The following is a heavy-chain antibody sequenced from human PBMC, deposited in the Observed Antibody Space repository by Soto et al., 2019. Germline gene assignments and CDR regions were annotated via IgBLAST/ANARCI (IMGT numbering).Heavy chain of an antibody. CDR3: ARQYSSSSVYYYCMDV. CDR2: IIPILGIA. V-gene: IGHV1-69*02. CDR1: GGTFSSYT. J-gene: IGHJ6*03. Sequence: QVQLVQSGAEVKKPGSSVKVSCKASGGTFSSYTISWVRQAPGQGLEWMGRIIPILGIANYAQKFQGRVTITADKSTSTAYMELSSLRSEDTAVYYCARQYSSSSVYYYCMDVWGKGTTVTVSS. D-gene: IGHD6-6*01.